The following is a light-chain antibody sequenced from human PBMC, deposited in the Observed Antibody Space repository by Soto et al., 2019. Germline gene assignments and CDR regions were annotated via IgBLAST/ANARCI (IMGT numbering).Light chain of an antibody. Sequence: QSALTQPASVSGSPGQSITISCTGTNSDVGTYELVSWYQQHPGRAPKLMIYEGSKRPSGVSNRFSGSKSGDTASLTLSGLQAEDEANYYCCSYAASSALWVFGGGTKLTVL. CDR3: CSYAASSALWV. CDR2: EGS. V-gene: IGLV2-23*01. J-gene: IGLJ3*02. CDR1: NSDVGTYEL.